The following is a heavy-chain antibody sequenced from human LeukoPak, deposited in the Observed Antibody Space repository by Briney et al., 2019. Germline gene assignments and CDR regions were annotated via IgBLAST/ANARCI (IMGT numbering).Heavy chain of an antibody. D-gene: IGHD3-10*01. Sequence: GSLRLSCAASGFTFSSYGMHWVRQAPGKGLEWVAVISYDGSNKYYADSVKGRFTISRDNSKNTLYLQMNSLRAEDTAVYYCAKESGWFGDYYYGMDVWGQGTTVTVSS. CDR1: GFTFSSYG. J-gene: IGHJ6*02. CDR2: ISYDGSNK. V-gene: IGHV3-30*18. CDR3: AKESGWFGDYYYGMDV.